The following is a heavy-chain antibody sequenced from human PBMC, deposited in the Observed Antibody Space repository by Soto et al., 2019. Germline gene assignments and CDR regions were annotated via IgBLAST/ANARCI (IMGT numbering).Heavy chain of an antibody. CDR3: AREGYSSSYIDY. CDR1: GFTFSSYG. CDR2: IWYDGSNK. Sequence: GGSLRLSCAASGFTFSSYGMHWVRQAPGKGLEWVAVIWYDGSNKYYADSVKGRFTISRDNSKNTLYLQMNSLRAEDTAVYYCAREGYSSSYIDYWGQGTLVTVSS. J-gene: IGHJ4*02. D-gene: IGHD6-6*01. V-gene: IGHV3-33*01.